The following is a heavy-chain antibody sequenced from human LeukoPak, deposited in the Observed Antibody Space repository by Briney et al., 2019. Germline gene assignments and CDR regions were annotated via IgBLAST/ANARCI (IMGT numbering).Heavy chain of an antibody. J-gene: IGHJ5*02. Sequence: SETLSLTCTVSGDSISSYYWSWIRQPSGKGLEWIGYIYNSGSTKYNPSLKSRVTISIDTSKNQFSLKVNSVTAADTAVYYCARGGTSALEWFGPWGQGTLVTVSS. CDR2: IYNSGST. CDR1: GDSISSYY. V-gene: IGHV4-59*01. CDR3: ARGGTSALEWFGP. D-gene: IGHD3-3*01.